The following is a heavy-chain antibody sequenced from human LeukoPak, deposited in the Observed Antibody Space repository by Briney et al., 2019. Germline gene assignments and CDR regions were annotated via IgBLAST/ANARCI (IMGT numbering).Heavy chain of an antibody. V-gene: IGHV1-46*01. CDR2: INPSGGST. CDR1: GYTFTSYY. D-gene: IGHD2-21*02. J-gene: IGHJ4*02. CDR3: ARDLGPACGGDCSMVY. Sequence: ASVKVSCKASGYTFTSYYMHWVRQAPGQGLEWMGIINPSGGSTSYAQKFQGRVTMTRDTSTSTVYMELSSLRSEDTAVYYCARDLGPACGGDCSMVYWGQGTLVTVSS.